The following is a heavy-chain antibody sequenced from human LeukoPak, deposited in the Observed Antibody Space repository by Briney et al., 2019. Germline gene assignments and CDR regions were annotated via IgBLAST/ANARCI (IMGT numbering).Heavy chain of an antibody. CDR3: VRYGRRANDQPFDV. Sequence: GGSLRLSCEVSGFTFSNYWMMWVRQAPGKGLEWVASIDEDGSETNYVDSVTGRFTVSRDHAKNSLFLQMNSLRAEDTAVYYCVRYGRRANDQPFDVWGQGTMVTVSS. D-gene: IGHD1-1*01. J-gene: IGHJ3*01. V-gene: IGHV3-7*01. CDR2: IDEDGSET. CDR1: GFTFSNYW.